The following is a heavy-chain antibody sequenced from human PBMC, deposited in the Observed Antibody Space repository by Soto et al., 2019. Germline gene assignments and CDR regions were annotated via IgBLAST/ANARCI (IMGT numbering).Heavy chain of an antibody. CDR2: IYYSGST. D-gene: IGHD6-13*01. CDR3: ARAYVYSSSWYGAFDI. CDR1: GGSISSSSYY. V-gene: IGHV4-39*01. Sequence: LSLTCTVSGGSISSSSYYWGWIRQPPGKGLEWIGSIYYSGSTYYNPSLKSRVTISVDTSKNQFSLKLSSVTAADTVVYYCARAYVYSSSWYGAFDIWGQGTMVTVSS. J-gene: IGHJ3*02.